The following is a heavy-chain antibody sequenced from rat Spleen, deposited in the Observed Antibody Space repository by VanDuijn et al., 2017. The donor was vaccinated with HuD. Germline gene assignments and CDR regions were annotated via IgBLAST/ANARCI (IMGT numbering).Heavy chain of an antibody. CDR1: GFTFSNYD. D-gene: IGHD4-3*01. CDR2: SSPSGGGT. Sequence: EVQLVESGGGLVQPGRSMKLSCVVSGFTFSNYDMAWVRQTPTKGLEWVASSSPSGGGTYYRDSVKGRFTVSRDNARGTQYLQMDSLRSEDTATYYCARQDTSGYSNWFTYWGQGTLVTVSS. CDR3: ARQDTSGYSNWFTY. J-gene: IGHJ3*01. V-gene: IGHV5-25*01.